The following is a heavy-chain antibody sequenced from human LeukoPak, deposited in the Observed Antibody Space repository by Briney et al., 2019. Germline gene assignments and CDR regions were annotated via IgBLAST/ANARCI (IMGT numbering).Heavy chain of an antibody. CDR1: GFTFRSFW. J-gene: IGHJ4*02. D-gene: IGHD4-17*01. CDR3: ASGDNFDY. V-gene: IGHV3-7*01. Sequence: GGSLRLSCAASGFTFRSFWMSWARQAPGKGLEWVANINQDASGTYYVDSVKGRFTISRDNAKNSLYLQMNSLRVEDTALYYCASGDNFDYWGQGTLVTVFS. CDR2: INQDASGT.